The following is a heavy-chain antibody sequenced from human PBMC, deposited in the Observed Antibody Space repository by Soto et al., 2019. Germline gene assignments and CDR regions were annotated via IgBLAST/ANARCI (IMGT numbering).Heavy chain of an antibody. Sequence: QVQLQESGPGLVKPSETLSLTCVVSGGSLSSYYWSWIRQPPGKGLEWIGYIYYSGSTNYNPSLKSRVTISVDTSKNRFSLKLSSVTAADTAVYYCARTWGSPNDYWGRGTLVTVSS. CDR3: ARTWGSPNDY. J-gene: IGHJ4*02. D-gene: IGHD3-16*01. CDR1: GGSLSSYY. CDR2: IYYSGST. V-gene: IGHV4-59*01.